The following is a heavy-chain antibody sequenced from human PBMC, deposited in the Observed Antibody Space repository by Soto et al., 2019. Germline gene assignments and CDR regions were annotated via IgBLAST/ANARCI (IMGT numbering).Heavy chain of an antibody. CDR2: ITPIFGTA. CDR3: ADTPSQVPAATSESPN. V-gene: IGHV1-69*06. Sequence: GASVKVSCKASGGTFSSYAISWVRQAPGQGLEWMGGITPIFGTANYAQKFQGRVTITADKSTSTAYMELSSLRSEDTAVYYCADTPSQVPAATSESPNWGQGTLVTVYS. J-gene: IGHJ4*02. D-gene: IGHD2-2*01. CDR1: GGTFSSYA.